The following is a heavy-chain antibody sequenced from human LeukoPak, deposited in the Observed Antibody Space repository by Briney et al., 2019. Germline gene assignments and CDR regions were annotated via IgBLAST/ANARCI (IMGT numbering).Heavy chain of an antibody. J-gene: IGHJ4*02. CDR3: ARDTPYDSSGYPLQG. CDR2: IKQDGSEN. CDR1: GFTFSYFW. D-gene: IGHD3-22*01. V-gene: IGHV3-7*01. Sequence: DPGGSLRLSCAASGFTFSYFWRSWVRQAPGKGLEWVANIKQDGSENYYVDSVKGRFAISRDNAKNSLYLQMNSLRAEDTAVYYCARDTPYDSSGYPLQGWGQGTLVTVSS.